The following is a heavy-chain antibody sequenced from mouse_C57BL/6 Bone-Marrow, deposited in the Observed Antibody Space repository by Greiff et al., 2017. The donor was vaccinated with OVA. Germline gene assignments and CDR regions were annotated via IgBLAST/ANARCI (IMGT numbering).Heavy chain of an antibody. D-gene: IGHD3-2*02. CDR1: GYTFTSYW. V-gene: IGHV1-69*01. Sequence: VQLQQPGAELVMPGASVKLSCKASGYTFTSYWMHWVKQRPGQGLEWIGEIDPSDSYTNYNQKFKGKSTLTVDKSSSTAYMQLSSLTSEDSAVYYCARWEDSSGYYFDYWGQGTTLTVSS. J-gene: IGHJ2*01. CDR2: IDPSDSYT. CDR3: ARWEDSSGYYFDY.